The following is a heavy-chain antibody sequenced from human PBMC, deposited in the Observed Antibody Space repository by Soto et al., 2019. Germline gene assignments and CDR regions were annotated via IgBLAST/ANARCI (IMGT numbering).Heavy chain of an antibody. CDR3: GKGHSTTFGVYHYFSMDV. V-gene: IGHV3-23*01. J-gene: IGHJ6*02. D-gene: IGHD2-2*01. Sequence: EVQLWESGGGLVQPGGSLRLSCVASGFTFSDYGMSWVRQAPGKGLEWVAGITAFGGGTYNADSVEGRFTISRDNSKRTVYLKVNSLRPEDTAIYYCGKGHSTTFGVYHYFSMDVWGHGTTVTVSS. CDR2: ITAFGGGT. CDR1: GFTFSDYG.